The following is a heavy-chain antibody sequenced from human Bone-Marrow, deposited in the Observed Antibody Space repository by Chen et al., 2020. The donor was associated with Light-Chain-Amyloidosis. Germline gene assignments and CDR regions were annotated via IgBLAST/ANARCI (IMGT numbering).Heavy chain of an antibody. J-gene: IGHJ4*02. CDR2: IKSKTDGGTT. CDR3: TTVKNWNIPDY. D-gene: IGHD1-1*01. Sequence: EVQLVESGGGLLQRGGSLRLSCAASGFTFSNAWMSWVRQAPGKGLEWVGRIKSKTDGGTTDYAAPVKSRFTISRDDSKNTLYLQMNSLKTEDTAVYYCTTVKNWNIPDYWGQGTLVTVSS. CDR1: GFTFSNAW. V-gene: IGHV3-15*01.